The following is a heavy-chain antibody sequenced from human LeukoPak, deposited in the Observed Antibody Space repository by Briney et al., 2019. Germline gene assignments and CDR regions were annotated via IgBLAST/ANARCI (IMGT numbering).Heavy chain of an antibody. J-gene: IGHJ4*02. V-gene: IGHV3-30*02. D-gene: IGHD3-16*02. CDR3: AKDFRWSFRY. Sequence: GSLRLSCAASGFNFINNNMHWVRQAPGQGLEWLAFIEHNGASKKYADSVRGRFTISRDNSNNMLYLEMNSLRNEDTAVYYCAKDFRWSFRYWGQGTLVTVSS. CDR2: IEHNGASK. CDR1: GFNFINNN.